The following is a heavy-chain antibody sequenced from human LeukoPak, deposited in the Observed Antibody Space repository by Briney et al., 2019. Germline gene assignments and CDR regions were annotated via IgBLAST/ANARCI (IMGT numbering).Heavy chain of an antibody. Sequence: GGSLRLSCAASGFTFSSYAMSWVRQAPGKGLEWVSAISGSGGSTYYADSVKGRFTISRDNSKNTLYLQMNSLRAEDTAVYYCAKDSPTYYYDSSGYLFDYWGQGTLVTAPS. CDR3: AKDSPTYYYDSSGYLFDY. V-gene: IGHV3-23*01. CDR2: ISGSGGST. D-gene: IGHD3-22*01. J-gene: IGHJ4*02. CDR1: GFTFSSYA.